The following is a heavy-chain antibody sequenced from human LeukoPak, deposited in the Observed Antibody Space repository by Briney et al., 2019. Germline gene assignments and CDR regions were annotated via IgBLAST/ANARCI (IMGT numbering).Heavy chain of an antibody. CDR1: GFTFSSYW. CDR3: ARDWRDGYSF. V-gene: IGHV3-7*03. D-gene: IGHD5-24*01. CDR2: IKEDGSEK. Sequence: GGSLRLSCAVSGFTFSSYWMTWVRQAPGKGLEWVAKIKEDGSEKYYVDSVKGRFTVSRDNVKNSLFLQMNSLRAEDTAAYYCARDWRDGYSFWGQGALVTVSS. J-gene: IGHJ4*02.